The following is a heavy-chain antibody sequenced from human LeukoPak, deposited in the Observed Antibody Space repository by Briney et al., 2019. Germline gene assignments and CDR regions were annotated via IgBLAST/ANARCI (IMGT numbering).Heavy chain of an antibody. CDR3: AKEKGWELLRSYIDF. CDR2: ISFDGTNT. J-gene: IGHJ4*02. Sequence: GGSLRLSCETSGFTFSSYGMHWVRQAPGKGLQWVAVISFDGTNTVYLDSVKGRFTISRDNSKNTLYLQMNSLTSEDTATYYCAKEKGWELLRSYIDFWGQGTLVAVYS. D-gene: IGHD1-26*01. V-gene: IGHV3-30*18. CDR1: GFTFSSYG.